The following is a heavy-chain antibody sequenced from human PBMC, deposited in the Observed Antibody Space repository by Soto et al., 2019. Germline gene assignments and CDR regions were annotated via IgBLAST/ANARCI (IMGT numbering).Heavy chain of an antibody. J-gene: IGHJ6*02. CDR3: ARDLIVEMATGYYYYGMDV. CDR1: GFTVSSNY. CDR2: IYSGGST. V-gene: IGHV3-53*01. Sequence: EVQLVESGGGLIQPGGSLRLSCAASGFTVSSNYMSWVRQAPGKGLEWVSVIYSGGSTYYADSVKGRFTISRDNSKNTLYLQMNRLRAEDTAVYYCARDLIVEMATGYYYYGMDVWGQGTTVTVSS. D-gene: IGHD5-12*01.